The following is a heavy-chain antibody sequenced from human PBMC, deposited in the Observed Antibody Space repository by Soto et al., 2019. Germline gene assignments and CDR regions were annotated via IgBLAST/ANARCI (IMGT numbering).Heavy chain of an antibody. CDR3: ARDQAMGEISPRDYYGMDV. CDR2: IIPIFGTA. V-gene: IGHV1-69*01. J-gene: IGHJ6*02. Sequence: QVQLVQSGAEVKKPGSSVKVSCKASGGTFSSYAIRWVRQAPGQGLEWMGGIIPIFGTANYAQKFQGRVTITADESTSTAYMELSSLRSEDTAVYYCARDQAMGEISPRDYYGMDVWGQGTTVTVSS. CDR1: GGTFSSYA. D-gene: IGHD5-18*01.